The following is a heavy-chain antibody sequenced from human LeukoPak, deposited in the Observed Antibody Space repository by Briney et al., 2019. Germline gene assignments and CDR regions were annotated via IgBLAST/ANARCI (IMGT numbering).Heavy chain of an antibody. CDR2: INPNSGGT. CDR3: TRGPLFGSGSYCDY. V-gene: IGHV1-2*02. Sequence: ASVKFSCKASGYTFTGYYMHWVRQAPGQGLEWMGWINPNSGGTNYAQKFQGRVTMTRDTSISTAYMELSRLRSEDTAVYYCTRGPLFGSGSYCDYWGQGTLVTVSS. J-gene: IGHJ4*02. D-gene: IGHD3-10*01. CDR1: GYTFTGYY.